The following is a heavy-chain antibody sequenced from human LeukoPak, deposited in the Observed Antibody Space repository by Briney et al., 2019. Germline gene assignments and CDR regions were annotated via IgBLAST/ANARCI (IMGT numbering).Heavy chain of an antibody. CDR2: IYDSGST. CDR3: ARGVLAATLGY. D-gene: IGHD2-15*01. J-gene: IGHJ4*02. V-gene: IGHV4-59*01. CDR1: GASMSRYY. Sequence: SETLSLTCSVSGASMSRYYWSWIRQPPGKGLDWIGYIYDSGSTNYNPSLKSRVTISVDTSKNQFSLNLRSVTAADTAVYYCARGVLAATLGYWGQGTLVTVSS.